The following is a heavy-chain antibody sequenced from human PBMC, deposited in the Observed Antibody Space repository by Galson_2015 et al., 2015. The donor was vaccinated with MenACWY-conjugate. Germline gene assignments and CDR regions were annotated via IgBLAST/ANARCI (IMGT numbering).Heavy chain of an antibody. V-gene: IGHV4-4*01. CDR3: ARALSSSRTV. Sequence: ETLSLTCAVSGGAIDSSDWWSWVRQPPGKGLEWIGEIYYSGKTNYKPSLRGRVAISLDENKGEFFLRLASVTAADTALYFCARALSSSRTVWGQGIVVAVSS. D-gene: IGHD6-13*01. CDR2: IYYSGKT. J-gene: IGHJ1*01. CDR1: GGAIDSSDW.